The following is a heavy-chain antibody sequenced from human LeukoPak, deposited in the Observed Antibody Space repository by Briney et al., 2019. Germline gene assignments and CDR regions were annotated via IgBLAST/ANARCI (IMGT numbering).Heavy chain of an antibody. CDR1: GYSFTSYW. D-gene: IGHD3-22*01. V-gene: IGHV5-51*01. CDR3: ARLRDYYDSSGYHYYFDY. Sequence: GASLKISCKGSGYSFTSYWIGWVRQMPGKGLEWMGIIYPGDSDTRYSPSFQGQVTISADKSISTAYLQWSSLKASDTAMYYCARLRDYYDSSGYHYYFDYWGQGTLVTVSS. J-gene: IGHJ4*02. CDR2: IYPGDSDT.